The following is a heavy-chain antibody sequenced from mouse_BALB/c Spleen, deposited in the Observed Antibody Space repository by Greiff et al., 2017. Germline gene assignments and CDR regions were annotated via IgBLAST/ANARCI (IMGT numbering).Heavy chain of an antibody. CDR1: GFTFSSYT. CDR3: ARHYTATWYFDV. CDR2: ISNGGGST. Sequence: DVKLVESGGGLVQPGGSLKLSCAASGFTFSSYTMSWVRQTPEKRLEWVAYISNGGGSTYYPDTVKGRFTISRDNAKNTLYLQMSSLKSEDTAMYYCARHYTATWYFDVWGAGTTVTVSS. D-gene: IGHD1-2*01. V-gene: IGHV5-12-2*01. J-gene: IGHJ1*01.